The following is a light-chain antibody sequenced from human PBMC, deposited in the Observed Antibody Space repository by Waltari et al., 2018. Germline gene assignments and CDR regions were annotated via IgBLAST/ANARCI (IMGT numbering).Light chain of an antibody. V-gene: IGLV1-44*01. J-gene: IGLJ2*01. CDR3: ASWDGRLNGPVV. CDR1: SPHFGSNP. Sequence: QSVLTQPPSASATPGQRVTISCSAGSPHFGSNPVNWYQQPPGTAPKTLIHSNNQRPSGVPDRLSGSNACTSASLAIRGLQSEDEADYYCASWDGRLNGPVVFGGGTKLTVL. CDR2: SNN.